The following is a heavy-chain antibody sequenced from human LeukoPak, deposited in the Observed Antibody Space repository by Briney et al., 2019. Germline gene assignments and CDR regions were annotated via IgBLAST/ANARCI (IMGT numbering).Heavy chain of an antibody. CDR2: IDPNSGDT. CDR1: GYTFTGYY. J-gene: IGHJ4*02. V-gene: IGHV1-2*02. D-gene: IGHD6-19*01. CDR3: ARSGSASVASTGNDY. Sequence: GASVKVSCKASGYTFTGYYMHWVRQAPGQGLEWMGWIDPNSGDTNYAQKFQGRVTMTRDTSISAAYMELSRLGSDDTAVYYCARSGSASVASTGNDYWGQGTLVTVSS.